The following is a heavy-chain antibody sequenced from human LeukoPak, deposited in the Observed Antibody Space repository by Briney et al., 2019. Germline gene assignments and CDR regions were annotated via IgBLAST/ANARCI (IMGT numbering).Heavy chain of an antibody. V-gene: IGHV3-30*18. J-gene: IGHJ4*02. D-gene: IGHD3-22*01. CDR2: ISYDGNK. Sequence: GGSLRLSCAASGFTFRSDGMHWGRQAPGKGLEWVAVISYDGNKYYADSVKGRFTISRDNSKNTLYLQMNSLRDEDTAVYYCAKEKDRGGYSFGHYFDYWGQGTLVTVSS. CDR3: AKEKDRGGYSFGHYFDY. CDR1: GFTFRSDG.